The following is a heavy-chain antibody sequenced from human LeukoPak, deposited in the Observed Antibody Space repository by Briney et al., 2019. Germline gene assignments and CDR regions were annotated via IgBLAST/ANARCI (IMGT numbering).Heavy chain of an antibody. Sequence: GGSLRLSCAASGFTFSSYGMHWVRQAPGKGLEWVAVIWYDRSNKYYADSVKGRFTISRDNSKNTLYLQMNSLRAEDTAVYYCARGPSITGTTPYYYYMDVWGKGTTVTVSS. D-gene: IGHD1-7*01. CDR3: ARGPSITGTTPYYYYMDV. CDR1: GFTFSSYG. CDR2: IWYDRSNK. V-gene: IGHV3-33*01. J-gene: IGHJ6*03.